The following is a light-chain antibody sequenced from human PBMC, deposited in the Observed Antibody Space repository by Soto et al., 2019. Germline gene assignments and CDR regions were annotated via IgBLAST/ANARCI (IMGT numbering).Light chain of an antibody. Sequence: DLQMTQSLSSLSASVGDRVTITCQASQDISNYLNWYQQKPGKAPKLLIYDASNLQTGVPSRFSGGGSGTDCTLTSSRLQPEDVATYFCQQYYDLPYTFGQGTKLESK. V-gene: IGKV1-33*01. CDR1: QDISNY. J-gene: IGKJ2*01. CDR2: DAS. CDR3: QQYYDLPYT.